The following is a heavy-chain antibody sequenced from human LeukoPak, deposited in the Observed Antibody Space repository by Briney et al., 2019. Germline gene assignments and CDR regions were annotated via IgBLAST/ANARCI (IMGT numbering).Heavy chain of an antibody. Sequence: SETLSLTCTVSGGSTSSYYWSWIRQPAGKGLEWIGRIYTSGSTNYNPSLKSRVTMSVDTSKNQFSLKLSSVTAADTAVYYCARTLRYCSSTSCYYYYYYMDVWGKGTTVTVSS. D-gene: IGHD2-2*01. CDR2: IYTSGST. CDR3: ARTLRYCSSTSCYYYYYYMDV. J-gene: IGHJ6*03. CDR1: GGSTSSYY. V-gene: IGHV4-4*07.